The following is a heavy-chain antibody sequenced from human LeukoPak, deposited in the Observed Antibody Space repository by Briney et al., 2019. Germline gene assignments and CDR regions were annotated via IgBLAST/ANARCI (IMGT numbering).Heavy chain of an antibody. V-gene: IGHV4-59*01. D-gene: IGHD3-9*01. CDR2: IYYSGST. Sequence: SQTLSLTCTVYGGSISSYYWSCIRQPPGKGLEWIGYIYYSGSTNYNPSLKSRVTISVDTSKNQFSLKLSSVTAADTAVYYCAREHPYYDILTGYYPDAFDIWGQGTMVAVSS. CDR3: AREHPYYDILTGYYPDAFDI. J-gene: IGHJ3*02. CDR1: GGSISSYY.